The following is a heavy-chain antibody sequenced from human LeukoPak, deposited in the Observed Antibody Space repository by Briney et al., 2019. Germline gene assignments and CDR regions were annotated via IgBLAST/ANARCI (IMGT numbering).Heavy chain of an antibody. D-gene: IGHD2-2*01. Sequence: SETLSLTCAVYGGSFSGYYWSWIRQPPGKGLEWIGEINHSGSANYNPSLKSRVTISVDTSRNQFSLKLSSVTAADTAVYYCARDMRSHYYYYMDVWGKGTTVTVSS. CDR2: INHSGSA. CDR3: ARDMRSHYYYYMDV. J-gene: IGHJ6*03. CDR1: GGSFSGYY. V-gene: IGHV4-34*01.